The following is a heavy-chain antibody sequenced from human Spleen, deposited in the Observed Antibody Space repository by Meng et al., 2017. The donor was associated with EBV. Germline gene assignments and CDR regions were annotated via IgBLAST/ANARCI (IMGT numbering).Heavy chain of an antibody. CDR2: VYYSGNT. D-gene: IGHD4/OR15-4a*01. CDR1: AGSITYSDYY. V-gene: IGHV4-39*07. J-gene: IGHJ4*01. Sequence: QRQLQGRGPGLVKPSQTLPLPCTVSAGSITYSDYYWGWIRQPPGKGLEWIGNVYYSGNTNYNPSLKSRVTLSTDTSKNQFSLKLSSLTAADTAVYYCARDRRTMGSDYWGHGILVTVSS. CDR3: ARDRRTMGSDY.